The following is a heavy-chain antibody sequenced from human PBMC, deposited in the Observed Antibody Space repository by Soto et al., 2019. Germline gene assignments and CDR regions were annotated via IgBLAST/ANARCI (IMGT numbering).Heavy chain of an antibody. D-gene: IGHD6-19*01. V-gene: IGHV3-30*18. CDR3: AKDGATQVAARFLDS. Sequence: GGSLRLSCAASGFNFSHYAMHGVRQAPGKGLEWLAIISFEGSNKYSAKPVNDRFTISRDNSKSTLYLQMNSLRPEDTAVYYCAKDGATQVAARFLDSWGQGTPVTVSS. CDR2: ISFEGSNK. CDR1: GFNFSHYA. J-gene: IGHJ4*02.